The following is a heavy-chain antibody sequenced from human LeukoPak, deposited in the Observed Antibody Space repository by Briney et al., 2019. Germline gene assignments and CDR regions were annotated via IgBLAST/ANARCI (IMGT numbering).Heavy chain of an antibody. J-gene: IGHJ4*02. CDR1: GFTFSSYS. Sequence: GGSLRLSCAASGFTFSSYSMNWVRQAPGKGLEWVSSISSSSSYIYYADSVKGRFTISRDNAKNSLYLQMNSLRAEDTAVYYCARDPIPYSSSWYDYFDYWGQGTLVTVSS. CDR3: ARDPIPYSSSWYDYFDY. CDR2: ISSSSSYI. V-gene: IGHV3-21*01. D-gene: IGHD6-13*01.